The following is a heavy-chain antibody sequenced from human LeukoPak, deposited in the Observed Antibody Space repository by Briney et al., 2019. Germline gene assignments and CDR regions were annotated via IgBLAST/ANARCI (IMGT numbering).Heavy chain of an antibody. CDR1: GGSFSDYD. CDR2: INDSGST. Sequence: PSETLSLTCVVYGGSFSDYDWSWIRQPPGKGLEWIGEINDSGSTNYNPSLKSRLSMSLDTSKSQFSLKLRSVTAADTAVYYCARYVPVKTGTTRASFDSWGQGTLVTVSS. J-gene: IGHJ4*02. D-gene: IGHD1-1*01. CDR3: ARYVPVKTGTTRASFDS. V-gene: IGHV4-34*01.